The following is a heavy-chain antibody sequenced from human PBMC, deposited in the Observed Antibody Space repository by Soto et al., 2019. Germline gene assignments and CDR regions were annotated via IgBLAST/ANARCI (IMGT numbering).Heavy chain of an antibody. CDR3: ARVGTMVRSNWFDP. V-gene: IGHV4-30-4*01. CDR1: GGSITSGDYY. D-gene: IGHD3-10*01. J-gene: IGHJ5*02. Sequence: QVQLQESGPGLVKPSQTLSLTCTVSGGSITSGDYYWSWIRQPPGKGLEWIGYIYYSGSTYYNPSLRTRRTISVDTSKNQFSLRLSSVTAADTAVYYCARVGTMVRSNWFDPWGQGTLVTVSS. CDR2: IYYSGST.